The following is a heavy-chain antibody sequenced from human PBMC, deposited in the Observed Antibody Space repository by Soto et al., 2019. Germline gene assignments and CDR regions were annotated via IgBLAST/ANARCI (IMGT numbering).Heavy chain of an antibody. D-gene: IGHD2-15*01. Sequence: SETLSLTCSVSGGSISVSSYYWGWIRQPPGKGLEWIGSIYFTGSTAYNPSLKSRVTMSVDTSKNQFSLKLSSVTAADTAVYYCVRRECSGGTCFFGHWGQGTLVTVSS. V-gene: IGHV4-39*01. CDR1: GGSISVSSYY. CDR3: VRRECSGGTCFFGH. J-gene: IGHJ4*02. CDR2: IYFTGST.